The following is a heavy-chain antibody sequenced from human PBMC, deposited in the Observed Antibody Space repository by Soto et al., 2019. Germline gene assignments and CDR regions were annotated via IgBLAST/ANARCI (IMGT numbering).Heavy chain of an antibody. Sequence: GGSLRLSCAASGFTFSIYWMHWVRQAPGKGLVWVSRINGDGSSTSYADSVKGRFTISRDNAKNTLYLQMNSLRAEDTGVYYCASIPPSAVGATSEVDHGGQGILVTGSS. D-gene: IGHD1-26*01. V-gene: IGHV3-74*01. J-gene: IGHJ5*02. CDR3: ASIPPSAVGATSEVDH. CDR2: INGDGSST. CDR1: GFTFSIYW.